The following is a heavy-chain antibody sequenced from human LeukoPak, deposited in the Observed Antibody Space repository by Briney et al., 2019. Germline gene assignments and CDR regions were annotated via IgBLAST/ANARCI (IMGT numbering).Heavy chain of an antibody. D-gene: IGHD6-19*01. CDR2: IRSKAYGGTT. J-gene: IGHJ4*02. CDR3: TRDPNGIAVAFFDY. Sequence: GGALRLSCTASGFTFGDYAMSWVRQAPGKGLGWGGFIRSKAYGGTTEYAASVKGRFTISRDDSKSIAYLQMNSLNTEDTAVYYCTRDPNGIAVAFFDYWGQGTLVTVSS. V-gene: IGHV3-49*04. CDR1: GFTFGDYA.